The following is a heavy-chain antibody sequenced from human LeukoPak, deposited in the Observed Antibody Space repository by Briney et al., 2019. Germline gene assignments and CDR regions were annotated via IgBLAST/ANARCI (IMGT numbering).Heavy chain of an antibody. CDR1: GYTFTSYY. V-gene: IGHV1-46*01. CDR3: ARARYSYGYWAYFDY. D-gene: IGHD5-18*01. Sequence: AASVKVSCKASGYTFTSYYMHWVRQAPGQGLEWMGIINPSGGSTSYAQKFQGRVTMTRDTSTSTVYMELSSLRSEDTAVYYCARARYSYGYWAYFDYWGQGTLVTVSS. CDR2: INPSGGST. J-gene: IGHJ4*02.